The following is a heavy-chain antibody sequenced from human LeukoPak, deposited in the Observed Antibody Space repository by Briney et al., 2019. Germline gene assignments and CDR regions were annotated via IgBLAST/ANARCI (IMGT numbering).Heavy chain of an antibody. J-gene: IGHJ5*02. CDR2: INPNSGGT. CDR1: GYTFTGYY. Sequence: ASVKVSCKASGYTFTGYYIHWVRHVLGQGLEWMGWINPNSGGTNYPQKFQGRVTMTRDTPISTAYMELSNLRSDDTAMYYCARLSDTKWFDPWGQGTLVTVSS. D-gene: IGHD2-21*02. CDR3: ARLSDTKWFDP. V-gene: IGHV1-2*02.